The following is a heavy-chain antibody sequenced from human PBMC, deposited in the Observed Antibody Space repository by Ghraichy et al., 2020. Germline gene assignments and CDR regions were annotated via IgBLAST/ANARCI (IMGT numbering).Heavy chain of an antibody. V-gene: IGHV4-61*01. J-gene: IGHJ4*02. D-gene: IGHD1-26*01. Sequence: SQTLSLTCIVSGGSVSSGSYYWSWFRQPPGKGLEWIGYIYDSGSTDYNPSLKSRVTIAADTSKNQFSLKLSSVTAADTAVYYCARGRIVGVTGYYFDNWGQGTLVTVSS. CDR2: IYDSGST. CDR3: ARGRIVGVTGYYFDN. CDR1: GGSVSSGSYY.